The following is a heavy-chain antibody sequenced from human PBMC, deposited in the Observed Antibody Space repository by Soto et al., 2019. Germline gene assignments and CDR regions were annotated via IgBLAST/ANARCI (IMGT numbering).Heavy chain of an antibody. CDR1: GFALSNCD. D-gene: IGHD2-2*01. CDR2: ISKGGGST. CDR3: AHRTAFDY. J-gene: IGHJ4*02. V-gene: IGHV3-23*01. Sequence: GGSLRLSCAASGFALSNCDMSWVRQAPGKGLEWIATISKGGGSTYYADSVKGRFTISRDNSKNTLYLQMNSLRGEDTAVYYCAHRTAFDYWGQGTLVTVSS.